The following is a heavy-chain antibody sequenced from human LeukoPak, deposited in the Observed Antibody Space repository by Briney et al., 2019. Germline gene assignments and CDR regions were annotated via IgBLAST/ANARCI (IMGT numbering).Heavy chain of an antibody. J-gene: IGHJ3*02. CDR2: IKQDGSEK. CDR3: ARDTGWATTDAFDI. Sequence: GGSLRLSCAASGFTFSSYWMSWVRQAPGKGLEWVANIKQDGSEKYYVDSVKGRFTISRDNAKNSLYLQMNSLRAEDTAVYYCARDTGWATTDAFDIWGQGTMVTVSS. V-gene: IGHV3-7*01. D-gene: IGHD5-12*01. CDR1: GFTFSSYW.